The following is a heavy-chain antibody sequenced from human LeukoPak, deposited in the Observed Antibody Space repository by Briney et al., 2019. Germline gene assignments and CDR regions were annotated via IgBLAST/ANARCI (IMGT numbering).Heavy chain of an antibody. D-gene: IGHD3-22*01. CDR2: ISGSGGST. CDR1: GFTFSSYA. V-gene: IGHV3-23*01. J-gene: IGHJ4*02. Sequence: PGGSLRLSCAASGFTFSSYAMSWVRQAPGKELEWVSAISGSGGSTYYADSVKGRFTISRDNSKNTLYLQMNSLRAEDTAVYYCAKGPGYYYDSSGYYPLDYWGQGTLVTVSS. CDR3: AKGPGYYYDSSGYYPLDY.